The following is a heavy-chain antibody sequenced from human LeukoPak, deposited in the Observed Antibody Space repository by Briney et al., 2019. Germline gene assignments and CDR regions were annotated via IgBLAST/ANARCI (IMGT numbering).Heavy chain of an antibody. D-gene: IGHD4-17*01. CDR3: ARAKTTVTTSGCGY. Sequence: GASVKVSCKASGYTFTGYYMHWVRQAPGQGLEWMGWINPNSGGTNYAQKFQGRVTMTRDTSISTAYMELSRLRSDDTAVYYCARAKTTVTTSGCGYWGQGTLVTVSS. J-gene: IGHJ4*02. V-gene: IGHV1-2*02. CDR1: GYTFTGYY. CDR2: INPNSGGT.